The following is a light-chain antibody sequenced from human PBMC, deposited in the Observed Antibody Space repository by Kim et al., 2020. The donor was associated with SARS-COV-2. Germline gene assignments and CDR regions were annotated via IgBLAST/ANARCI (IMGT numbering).Light chain of an antibody. CDR1: QGISKF. CDR3: QQYSSDPFT. Sequence: DIQMTQSPSSLSASVGDRVTITCRASQGISKFLAWYQQKPGKVPKLLIYAASALLSGVPSWFSGSGSGTDFTLTIITLQPEDVATYYCQQYSSDPFTFGPGTKVDIK. V-gene: IGKV1-27*01. J-gene: IGKJ3*01. CDR2: AAS.